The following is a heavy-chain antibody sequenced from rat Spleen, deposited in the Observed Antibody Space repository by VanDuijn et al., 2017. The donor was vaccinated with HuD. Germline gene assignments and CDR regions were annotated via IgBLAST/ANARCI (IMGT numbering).Heavy chain of an antibody. CDR3: ARRHYGYTDYFDY. CDR1: GFTFTNYD. Sequence: EVQLVESGGGLVQPGRSLKLSCAASGFTFTNYDMAWVRQAPTKGLEWIAYISAGGDSTYCRDSVKGRFTISRDNAKSTLSLQMDSLRSEDTATYYCARRHYGYTDYFDYWGQGVMVTVSS. D-gene: IGHD1-9*01. V-gene: IGHV5S23*01. J-gene: IGHJ2*01. CDR2: ISAGGDST.